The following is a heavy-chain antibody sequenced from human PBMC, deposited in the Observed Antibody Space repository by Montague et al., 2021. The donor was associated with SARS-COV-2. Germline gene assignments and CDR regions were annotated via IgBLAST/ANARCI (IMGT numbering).Heavy chain of an antibody. V-gene: IGHV4-59*08. CDR3: ARQRRYQLPITIFGVVMADAFDI. D-gene: IGHD3-3*01. J-gene: IGHJ3*02. CDR1: GGSISSYY. Sequence: SETLSLTCTVSGGSISSYYWSWIRQPPGKGLEWIGYISHSGSTNYNPSLKSRVTISVDTSKHKFSLKLSSVTAADTAVYYCARQRRYQLPITIFGVVMADAFDIWGQGTMVTVSS. CDR2: ISHSGST.